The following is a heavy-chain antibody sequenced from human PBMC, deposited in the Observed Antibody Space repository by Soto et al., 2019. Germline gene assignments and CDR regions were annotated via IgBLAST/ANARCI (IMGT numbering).Heavy chain of an antibody. Sequence: KPSETLSLTCTVSGGSISSGGYYWSWIRQHPGKGLEWIGYIYYSGSTYYNPSLKSRVTISVDTSKNQFSLKLSSVTAADTAVYYCARDRYSSSSPYYYYGMDVWGQGTTVTVSS. CDR2: IYYSGST. CDR3: ARDRYSSSSPYYYYGMDV. V-gene: IGHV4-31*03. D-gene: IGHD6-6*01. J-gene: IGHJ6*02. CDR1: GGSISSGGYY.